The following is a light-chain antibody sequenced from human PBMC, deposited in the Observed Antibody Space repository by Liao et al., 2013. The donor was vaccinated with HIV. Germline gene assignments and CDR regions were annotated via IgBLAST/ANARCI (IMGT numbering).Light chain of an antibody. CDR3: QVWDSSSDHPEVV. J-gene: IGLJ2*01. CDR1: NIGSES. V-gene: IGLV3-21*04. Sequence: SYELTQPPSVSVAPGKTARITCGGHNIGSESVHWYQQKPGQAPVLVIYYDTDRPSGIPERFSGSNSGNAATLTISRVEAGDEADYYCQVWDSSSDHPEVVFGGGTKLTVL. CDR2: YDT.